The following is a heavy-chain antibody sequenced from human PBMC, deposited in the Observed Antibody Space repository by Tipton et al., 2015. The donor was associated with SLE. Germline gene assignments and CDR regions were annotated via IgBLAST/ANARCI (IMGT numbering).Heavy chain of an antibody. D-gene: IGHD4-17*01. J-gene: IGHJ4*02. CDR3: ARGSVRADDY. Sequence: TLSLTCAVYGGSFSGYYWGWFRQPPGKGLEWIGEINHSGSTNYNPSLKSRVTISVDTSKNQFSLKLSSGTAADTAVYYCARGSVRADDYWGQGTLVTVSS. V-gene: IGHV4-34*01. CDR1: GGSFSGYY. CDR2: INHSGST.